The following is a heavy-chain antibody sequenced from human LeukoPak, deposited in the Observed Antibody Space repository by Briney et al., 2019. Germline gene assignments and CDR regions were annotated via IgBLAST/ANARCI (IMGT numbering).Heavy chain of an antibody. CDR2: IYPGDSDT. CDR3: ASLITGTTEDWFDP. D-gene: IGHD1-7*01. J-gene: IGHJ5*02. V-gene: IGHV5-51*01. CDR1: GYRFTSYW. Sequence: GAPLKISGKGSGYRFTSYWSGWVGQMPGKGLEWMGCIYPGDSDTRYSPSFQGQVTISADKSISTAYLQWSSLKASDTAMYYCASLITGTTEDWFDPWGQGTLVTVSS.